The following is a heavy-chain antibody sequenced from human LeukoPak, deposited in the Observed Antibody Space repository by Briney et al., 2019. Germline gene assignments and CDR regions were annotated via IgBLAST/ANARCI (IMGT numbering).Heavy chain of an antibody. D-gene: IGHD3-22*01. Sequence: ASVKVSCKASGYTFTGYCMHWVRQAPGQGLEWMGRINPNSGGTNYAQKFQGRVTMTRDTSISTAYMELSRLRSDDTAVYYCARYYDSSGYLIDDAFDIWGQGTMVTVSS. J-gene: IGHJ3*02. CDR3: ARYYDSSGYLIDDAFDI. CDR2: INPNSGGT. V-gene: IGHV1-2*06. CDR1: GYTFTGYC.